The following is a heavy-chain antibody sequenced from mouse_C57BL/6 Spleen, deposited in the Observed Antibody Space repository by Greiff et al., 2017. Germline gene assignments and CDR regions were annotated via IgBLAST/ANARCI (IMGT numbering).Heavy chain of an antibody. D-gene: IGHD2-2*01. J-gene: IGHJ3*01. CDR2: IHPNSGST. CDR3: AAWYGYEAWFAY. V-gene: IGHV1-64*01. Sequence: QVQLQQPGAELVKPGASVKLSCKASGYTFTSYWMHWVKQRPGQGLEWIGRIHPNSGSTNYNEKFKGKATLTADKSSSTAYMYLSSLTSEDSAVYFCAAWYGYEAWFAYWGQGTLVTVSA. CDR1: GYTFTSYW.